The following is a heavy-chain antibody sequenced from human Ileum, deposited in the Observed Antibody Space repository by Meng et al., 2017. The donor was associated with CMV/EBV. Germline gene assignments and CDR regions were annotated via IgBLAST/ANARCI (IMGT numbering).Heavy chain of an antibody. V-gene: IGHV4-34*01. CDR2: IDHSGFS. CDR1: GGGFSEWC. Sequence: GGGFSEWCWVWVGRPAGGGLGWVGGIDHSGFSDFNPSLEGRVIISIDTSASQFSRKLTAVRAADTAVYYRARGQRITLVRGGRFDPWGQGTLVTVSS. CDR3: ARGQRITLVRGGRFDP. J-gene: IGHJ5*02. D-gene: IGHD3-10*01.